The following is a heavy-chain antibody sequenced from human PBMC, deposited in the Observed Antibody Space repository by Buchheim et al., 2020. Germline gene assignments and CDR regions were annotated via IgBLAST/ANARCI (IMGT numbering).Heavy chain of an antibody. CDR2: IRYDGSNK. CDR3: AKCGQQWPTYYSDY. J-gene: IGHJ4*02. V-gene: IGHV3-30*02. CDR1: GFTFSSYG. D-gene: IGHD6-19*01. Sequence: QVQLVESGGGVVQPGRSLRLSCAVSGFTFSSYGMHWVRQAPGKGLEWVAYIRYDGSNKYHADSVKGRFTISRDNSKNTLYLQMNSLRAEDTAVYYCAKCGQQWPTYYSDYWGQGTL.